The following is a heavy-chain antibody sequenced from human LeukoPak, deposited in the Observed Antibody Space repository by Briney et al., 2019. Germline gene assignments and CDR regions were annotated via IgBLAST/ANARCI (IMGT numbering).Heavy chain of an antibody. CDR2: INSDGSTT. CDR3: ARRIAARYLDY. Sequence: PGGSLRLSCAASGFTFSNHWMHWVRQAPGKGLVWVSRINSDGSTTGYADSVKGRFTISRDNAKNTLYLQMNSLRAEDTAVYYCARRIAARYLDYWGQGTLVTVSS. D-gene: IGHD6-6*01. V-gene: IGHV3-74*01. CDR1: GFTFSNHW. J-gene: IGHJ4*02.